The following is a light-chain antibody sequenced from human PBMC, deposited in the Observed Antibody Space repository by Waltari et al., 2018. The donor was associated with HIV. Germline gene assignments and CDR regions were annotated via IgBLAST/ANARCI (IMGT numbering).Light chain of an antibody. Sequence: QSVLTQPPSASGTPGPRVTLSCSGSSSNIGSNTVNWYQQLPGTAPKLLIYSNNQRPSGVPDRLSGSKSGTSASLAISGLQSEDEANYYCAAWDDSLIGPVFGGGTKLTVL. J-gene: IGLJ3*02. V-gene: IGLV1-44*01. CDR3: AAWDDSLIGPV. CDR2: SNN. CDR1: SSNIGSNT.